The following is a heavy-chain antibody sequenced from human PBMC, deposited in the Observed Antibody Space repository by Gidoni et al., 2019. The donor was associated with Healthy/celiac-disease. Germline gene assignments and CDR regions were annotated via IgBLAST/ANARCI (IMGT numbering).Heavy chain of an antibody. D-gene: IGHD1-7*01. CDR2: INHSGST. V-gene: IGHV4-34*01. CDR3: ARRTGTTGGCFDY. CDR1: GGSFSGYY. Sequence: QVQLQQWGAGLLKPSETLSLTCAVYGGSFSGYYWSWIRQPPGKGLEWIGEINHSGSTNYNPSLKSRVTISVDTSKNQFPLKLSSVTAADTAVYYCARRTGTTGGCFDYWGQGTLVTVSS. J-gene: IGHJ4*02.